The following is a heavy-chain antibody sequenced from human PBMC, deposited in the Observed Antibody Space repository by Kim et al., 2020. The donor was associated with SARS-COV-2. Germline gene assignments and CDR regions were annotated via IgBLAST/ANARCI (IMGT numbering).Heavy chain of an antibody. V-gene: IGHV1-2*02. Sequence: ASVKVSCKASGNTFTGYYMHWVRQAPGQGLEWMGWINPNSGGTNYAQKFQGRVTMTRDMSFNTAYMELSRLTSDDTAVYFCARDGKEMITFGGVIAPYNWFDPWGQGTLVTVSS. J-gene: IGHJ5*02. CDR1: GNTFTGYY. CDR3: ARDGKEMITFGGVIAPYNWFDP. D-gene: IGHD3-16*02. CDR2: INPNSGGT.